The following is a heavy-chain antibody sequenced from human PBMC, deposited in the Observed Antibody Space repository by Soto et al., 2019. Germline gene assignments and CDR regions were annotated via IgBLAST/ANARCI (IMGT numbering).Heavy chain of an antibody. D-gene: IGHD6-19*01. Sequence: EVQMLESGGDLVQPGGSLKLSCAASGFIFDNYAMTWVRQAPGEGLEWVSAISGPGSSTSYSDSVKGRFTISRDNPKNTLYLQMINLRVEDTAVYYCAKLSSGWYSGHTWFDPWGQGTLVIVSS. V-gene: IGHV3-23*01. CDR3: AKLSSGWYSGHTWFDP. J-gene: IGHJ5*02. CDR2: ISGPGSST. CDR1: GFIFDNYA.